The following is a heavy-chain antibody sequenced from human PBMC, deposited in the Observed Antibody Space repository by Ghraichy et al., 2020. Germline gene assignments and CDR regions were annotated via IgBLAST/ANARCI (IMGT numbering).Heavy chain of an antibody. V-gene: IGHV3-7*03. CDR2: ISPDGTTR. CDR3: AAYVGTSAY. Sequence: LSLTCAASGFSFSNFWMNWVRQGPGRGLEWVANISPDGTTRRCVDSVKGRFTVSRDNAENSLYLHVTSLRVVDTAIYYCAAYVGTSAYWCHGTLLTVSS. CDR1: GFSFSNFW. D-gene: IGHD3-10*02. J-gene: IGHJ4*03.